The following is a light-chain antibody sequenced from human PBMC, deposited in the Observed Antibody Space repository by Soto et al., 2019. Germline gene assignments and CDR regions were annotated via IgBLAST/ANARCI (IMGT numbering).Light chain of an antibody. J-gene: IGKJ5*01. CDR3: QQRSNTRT. Sequence: EIILTQSPDTLSLSPGERASLSCRASQTVSSYYLAWCQQRPGQAPSLLIYAASTRATGTPARFSGSGSGTEFTLTSSSLEPEDFAVYYCQQRSNTRTFGQGTRLEIK. CDR1: QTVSSY. V-gene: IGKV3-11*01. CDR2: AAS.